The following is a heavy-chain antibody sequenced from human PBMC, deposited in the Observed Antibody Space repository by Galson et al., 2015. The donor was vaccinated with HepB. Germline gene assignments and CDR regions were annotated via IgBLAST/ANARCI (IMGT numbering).Heavy chain of an antibody. J-gene: IGHJ6*02. CDR2: IYSGGST. D-gene: IGHD3-9*01. CDR1: GFTVSSNY. V-gene: IGHV3-53*01. Sequence: SLRLSCAASGFTVSSNYMSWVRQAPGKGLEWVSVIYSGGSTYYADSVKGRFTISRDNSKNTLYLQMNSLRAEDTAVYYCARDRTKYYDILTGYYNYYYGMDVWGQGTTVTVSS. CDR3: ARDRTKYYDILTGYYNYYYGMDV.